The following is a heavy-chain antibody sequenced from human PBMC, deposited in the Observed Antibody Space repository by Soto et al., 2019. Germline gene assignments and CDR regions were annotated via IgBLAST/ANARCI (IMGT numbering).Heavy chain of an antibody. CDR2: IAPADSYT. CDR1: GYTLANYW. J-gene: IGHJ6*02. CDR3: TRWKVYCEDVICYSASMDX. V-gene: IGHV5-10-1*01. Sequence: VESLKISCRASGYTLANYWITWVRQMPGKGLELMGMIAPADSYTKYSPSFQGHVTMSFYRSITTAYLQWSSLKNSDTAMYYCTRWKVYCEDVICYSASMDXWGQGTTVTVS. D-gene: IGHD2-21*01.